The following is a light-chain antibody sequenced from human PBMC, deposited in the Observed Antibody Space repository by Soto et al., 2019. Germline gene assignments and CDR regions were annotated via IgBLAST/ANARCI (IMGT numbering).Light chain of an antibody. V-gene: IGKV3D-15*01. CDR2: GAS. CDR1: QSVSSK. J-gene: IGKJ5*01. CDR3: QQYNNWPPIT. Sequence: ETVMTLSPATLSVSPEERATLSCRASQSVSSKLAWYQQKPGQAPRLLIYGASTRATGIPARFSGSGSGTEFTLTISSLQSEDFAVYYCQQYNNWPPITFGQGTRLAI.